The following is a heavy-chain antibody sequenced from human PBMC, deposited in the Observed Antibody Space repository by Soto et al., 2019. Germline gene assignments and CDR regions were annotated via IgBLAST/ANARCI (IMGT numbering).Heavy chain of an antibody. J-gene: IGHJ6*02. CDR1: GYTFTGYY. D-gene: IGHD5-12*01. CDR2: INPNSGDT. Sequence: ASVKVSCKASGYTFTGYYVHWVRQAPGQGLEWMGWINPNSGDTYLAQRFQGRVTMNRDTSIGTAYMELRGLTSDDTAEYYCAKGGAIVASCTRVYPYNVMDVWGPGLSVT. CDR3: AKGGAIVASCTRVYPYNVMDV. V-gene: IGHV1-2*02.